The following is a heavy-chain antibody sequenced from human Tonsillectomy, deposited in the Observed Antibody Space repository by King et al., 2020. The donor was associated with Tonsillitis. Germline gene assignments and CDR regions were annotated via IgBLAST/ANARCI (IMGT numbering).Heavy chain of an antibody. CDR3: ARHGDWNFES. J-gene: IGHJ4*02. D-gene: IGHD1-7*01. CDR1: GFSFPDSW. V-gene: IGHV3-7*01. CDR2: IKKDGTTK. Sequence: VQLVESGGGVVQPGGSLRLSCTASGFSFPDSWMGWVRQAPGKGLEWVANIKKDGTTKYYLGSVGGRFTISRDNDKNSFYLQMSSLRAEDTALYYCARHGDWNFESWGQGTLVTGSS.